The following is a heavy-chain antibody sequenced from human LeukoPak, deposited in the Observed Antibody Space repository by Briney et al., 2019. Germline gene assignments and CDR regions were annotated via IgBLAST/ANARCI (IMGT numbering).Heavy chain of an antibody. CDR3: ARDLRDCSGGSCYSGRDY. CDR2: INPSGGST. D-gene: IGHD2-15*01. Sequence: WASVKVSCKASGYTFTSYYMHWVRQAPGQGLEWMGIINPSGGSTSYAQKFQGRVTMTRDTSTSTVYMELSSLRSEDTAVYYCARDLRDCSGGSCYSGRDYWGQGTLVTVSS. J-gene: IGHJ4*02. CDR1: GYTFTSYY. V-gene: IGHV1-46*01.